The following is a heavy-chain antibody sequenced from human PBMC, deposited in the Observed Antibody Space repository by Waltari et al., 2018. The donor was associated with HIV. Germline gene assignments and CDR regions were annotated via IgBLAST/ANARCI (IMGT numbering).Heavy chain of an antibody. V-gene: IGHV3-33*01. CDR2: IWYDGSNK. J-gene: IGHJ4*02. Sequence: QVQLVESGGGVVQYGRSLRLSCVASGFNFSSYGIHWVRQAPGKGLEWVSVIWYDGSNKYYADSVKGRFSISRDNSKNTVYLQMNSLRAEDTAEYYCARDSITVSGTFDYWGQGTLVTVSS. CDR1: GFNFSSYG. CDR3: ARDSITVSGTFDY. D-gene: IGHD6-19*01.